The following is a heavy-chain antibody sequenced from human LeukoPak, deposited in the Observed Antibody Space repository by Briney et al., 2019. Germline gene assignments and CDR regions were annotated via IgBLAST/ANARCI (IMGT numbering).Heavy chain of an antibody. D-gene: IGHD3-16*01. J-gene: IGHJ4*02. V-gene: IGHV6-1*01. Sequence: SQTLSLTCVISGDSVSSDSAAWNWIRQSPSRGLEWLGRTYYRTKYYNDYAVSVKSRITINPDTSKNQFYLQLNSVTPEDTAVYYCARERLGFFGSSPNFGYWGQGTLVTVSS. CDR2: TYYRTKYYN. CDR1: GDSVSSDSAA. CDR3: ARERLGFFGSSPNFGY.